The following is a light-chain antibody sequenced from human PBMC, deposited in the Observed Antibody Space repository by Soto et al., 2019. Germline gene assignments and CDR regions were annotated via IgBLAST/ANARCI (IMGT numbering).Light chain of an antibody. CDR3: QQYNSYSYT. CDR2: KAS. CDR1: QSISSW. J-gene: IGKJ2*01. Sequence: DIQMTQSPSTLSASVGDRVTITCRASQSISSWLAWYQQKPGKAPKLLIYKASSLESGVPSRFSGSGSGTEFTLNISSLQPDDFATYYCQQYNSYSYTFGHGTKLEIK. V-gene: IGKV1-5*03.